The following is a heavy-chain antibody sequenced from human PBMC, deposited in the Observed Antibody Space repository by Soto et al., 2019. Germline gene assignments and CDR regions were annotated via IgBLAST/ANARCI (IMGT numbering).Heavy chain of an antibody. V-gene: IGHV4-4*02. CDR2: IYHSGST. CDR1: GGSISSSNW. D-gene: IGHD3-10*01. CDR3: ARDYMVRGVMRWFDP. J-gene: IGHJ5*02. Sequence: QVQLQESGPGLVKPSGTLSLTCAVSGGSISSSNWWSWVRQPPGKGLEWIGEIYHSGSTNYNPSLKSRVTIPFEKSKNQFSLKLSSVTAADTAVYYCARDYMVRGVMRWFDPWGQGTLVTVSS.